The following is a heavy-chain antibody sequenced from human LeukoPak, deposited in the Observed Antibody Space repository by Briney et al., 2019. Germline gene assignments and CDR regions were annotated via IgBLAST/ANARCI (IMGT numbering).Heavy chain of an antibody. V-gene: IGHV3-13*05. CDR3: ARGYGSGSYAGMDV. D-gene: IGHD3-10*01. CDR2: IDTAGDP. J-gene: IGHJ6*04. Sequence: PGGSLRLSCVASGFTLSGNGMHWVRQAAGKGLEWVSGIDTAGDPCYPGSVKGRFTISRENAKNSLYLQMNSLTAGDTAVYYCARGYGSGSYAGMDVWGKGTTVTVSS. CDR1: GFTLSGNG.